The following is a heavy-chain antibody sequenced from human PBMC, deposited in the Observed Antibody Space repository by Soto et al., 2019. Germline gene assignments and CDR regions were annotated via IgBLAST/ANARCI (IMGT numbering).Heavy chain of an antibody. J-gene: IGHJ4*02. CDR1: GFTFSCYL. CDR2: LNPNGTFT. CDR3: AKAWGYDFWSSADYYFDY. V-gene: IGHV3-74*01. Sequence: PGGSLRLSCAGSGFTFSCYLMHGVRQGPGKGPVWVSRLNPNGTFTTNADSVKGRFTISRDNSKNTLYLQMNSLRAEDTAVYYCAKAWGYDFWSSADYYFDYWGQGTLVTVS. D-gene: IGHD3-3*01.